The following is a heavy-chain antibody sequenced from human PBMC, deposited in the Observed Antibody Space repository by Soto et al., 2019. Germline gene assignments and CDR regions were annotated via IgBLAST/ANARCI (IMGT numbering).Heavy chain of an antibody. CDR3: ARLYCSSTSCRDDAFDI. J-gene: IGHJ3*02. Sequence: ASVKVSCKASGYTFTSYGISWVRQAPEQGLEWMGWISAYNGNTNYAQKLQGRVTMTTDTSTSTAYMELRSLRSDDTAVYYCARLYCSSTSCRDDAFDIWGQGTMVTVSS. V-gene: IGHV1-18*01. D-gene: IGHD2-2*01. CDR2: ISAYNGNT. CDR1: GYTFTSYG.